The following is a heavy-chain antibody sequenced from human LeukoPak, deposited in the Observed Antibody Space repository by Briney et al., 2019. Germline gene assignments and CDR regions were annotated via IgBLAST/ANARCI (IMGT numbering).Heavy chain of an antibody. J-gene: IGHJ4*02. D-gene: IGHD3-3*01. CDR3: ARGRATYYDFWSGLSYFDY. CDR1: GYTFTSYY. V-gene: IGHV1-46*01. CDR2: INPSGGST. Sequence: ASVKVSCKASGYTFTSYYMHWVRQAPGQGLEWTGIINPSGGSTSYAQKFQGRVTMTRDMSTSTVYMELSSLRSEDTAVYYCARGRATYYDFWSGLSYFDYWGQGTLVTVSS.